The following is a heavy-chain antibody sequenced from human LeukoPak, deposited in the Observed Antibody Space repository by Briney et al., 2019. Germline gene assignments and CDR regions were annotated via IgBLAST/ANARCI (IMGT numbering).Heavy chain of an antibody. D-gene: IGHD5-18*01. CDR1: GGSISNYY. J-gene: IGHJ4*02. CDR2: IYTTGST. CDR3: ARVLYNYGPHYFDF. Sequence: SETLSLTCTVSGGSISNYYWSWIRQAPRKGLEWIGYIYTTGSTNYNPSLKSRVTISVDTSKNQFSLKLSSVTAADTAVYYCARVLYNYGPHYFDFWGQGTLVTVSS. V-gene: IGHV4-4*08.